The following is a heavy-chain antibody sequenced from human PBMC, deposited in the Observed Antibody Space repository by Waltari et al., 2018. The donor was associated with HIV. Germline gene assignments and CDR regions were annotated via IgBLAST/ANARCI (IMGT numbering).Heavy chain of an antibody. Sequence: EVQLVESGGGLVQPGGSLRLSCAASGFTFSSYEMNWVRQAPGKGLEWVSYISSSGSTRYYADSLKGRFTISRDNAKNSLYLQMNSLRAEDTAVYYCARGAKWLAPDYWGQGTLVTVSS. D-gene: IGHD6-19*01. CDR1: GFTFSSYE. J-gene: IGHJ4*02. V-gene: IGHV3-48*03. CDR2: ISSSGSTR. CDR3: ARGAKWLAPDY.